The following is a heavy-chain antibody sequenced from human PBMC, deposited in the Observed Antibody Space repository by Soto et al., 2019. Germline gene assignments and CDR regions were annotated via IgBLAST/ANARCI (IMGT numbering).Heavy chain of an antibody. CDR3: ATLGYCGGSACYPLDI. D-gene: IGHD2-21*01. CDR2: IIAGTGNT. J-gene: IGHJ3*02. CDR1: EYRFTSHT. V-gene: IGHV1-3*01. Sequence: QVQLVQSGAEVKKPGASVKISCKASEYRFTSHTIHWVRQAPGQRLEWMGWIIAGTGNTKYSQKFQDRLTITRDTSANTAYMELTSLKSEDTAVYYCATLGYCGGSACYPLDIWGQGTTVIVSS.